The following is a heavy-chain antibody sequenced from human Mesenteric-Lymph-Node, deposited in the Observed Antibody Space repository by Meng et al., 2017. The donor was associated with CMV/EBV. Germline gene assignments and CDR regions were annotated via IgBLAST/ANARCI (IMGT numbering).Heavy chain of an antibody. Sequence: ASVKVSCKASGYPFTTYGVSWVRQAPGQGPEWLGWITTYSGNTNYAQKFQGRVTMTTETSTTTAYMELRSLTSDDTVVYYCARYYDSSGSYYEDFDYWGQGTLVTVSS. D-gene: IGHD3-22*01. CDR2: ITTYSGNT. CDR3: ARYYDSSGSYYEDFDY. J-gene: IGHJ4*02. V-gene: IGHV1-18*01. CDR1: GYPFTTYG.